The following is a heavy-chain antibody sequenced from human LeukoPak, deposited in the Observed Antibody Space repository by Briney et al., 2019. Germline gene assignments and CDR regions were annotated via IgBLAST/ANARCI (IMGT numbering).Heavy chain of an antibody. CDR1: GFTFSNAW. D-gene: IGHD6-6*01. J-gene: IGHJ4*02. V-gene: IGHV3-15*01. Sequence: GGSLRLSCAASGFTFSNAWMSWVRQAPGKGLEWVGRIKSKTDGGTTDYAAPVKGRFTISRDDSKNTLYLQMNSLKTEDTAVYYCAKGGRSSSPRGLVWGQGTLVTVSS. CDR3: AKGGRSSSPRGLV. CDR2: IKSKTDGGTT.